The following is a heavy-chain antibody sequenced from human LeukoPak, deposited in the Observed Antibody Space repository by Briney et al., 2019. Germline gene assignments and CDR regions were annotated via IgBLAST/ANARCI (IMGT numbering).Heavy chain of an antibody. CDR3: ARGFINYDFWSGFPDAFDI. J-gene: IGHJ3*02. CDR2: IYTSGST. V-gene: IGHV4-4*07. CDR1: GGSISSYY. D-gene: IGHD3-3*01. Sequence: SETLSLTCTVSGGSISSYYWSWIRQPAGKGLEWIGRIYTSGSTNYNPSLKSRVTMSVDTSKNQFSLKLSSVTAADTAVYYCARGFINYDFWSGFPDAFDIWGQGTMVTVSS.